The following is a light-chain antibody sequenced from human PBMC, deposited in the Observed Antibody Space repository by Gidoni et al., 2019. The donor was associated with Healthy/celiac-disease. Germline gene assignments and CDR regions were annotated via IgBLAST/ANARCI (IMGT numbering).Light chain of an antibody. J-gene: IGLJ2*01. CDR2: QDS. CDR3: QAWDSSTDVV. V-gene: IGLV3-1*01. Sequence: SYEPTQPPSVSVSPGQTASITCPGDKLGDKYACWYQQKPGQSLVLVIYQDSKRPSGIPERFSGSNSGNTATLTISGTQAMDEADYYCQAWDSSTDVVFGGGTKLTVL. CDR1: KLGDKY.